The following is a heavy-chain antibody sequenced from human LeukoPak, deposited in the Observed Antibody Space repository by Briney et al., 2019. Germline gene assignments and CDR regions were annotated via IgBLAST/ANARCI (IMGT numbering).Heavy chain of an antibody. V-gene: IGHV4-30-4*01. J-gene: IGHJ4*02. D-gene: IGHD3-10*01. CDR1: GGSISSGDYY. CDR3: ARERSGSYY. Sequence: SETLSLTCTVSGGSISSGDYYWSWIRQPPGKGLEWIGYIYYSGSTYYNPSLKSRVTISVDTSKNQFSLKLSSVTPEDTAVYYCARERSGSYYWGQGTLVTVSS. CDR2: IYYSGST.